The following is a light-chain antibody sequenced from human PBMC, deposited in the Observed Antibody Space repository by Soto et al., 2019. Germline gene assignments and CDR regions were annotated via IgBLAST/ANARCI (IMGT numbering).Light chain of an antibody. J-gene: IGKJ1*01. Sequence: EIVMTQSPATLSVSPGERATLFCSASHSVSSSLAWYQQKPGQAPRLLIHGASTSATGIPARFSGSGSGTAFTLTISSLQSEDFAVYYCQQYSDWRPQFGQGTKVDIK. CDR3: QQYSDWRPQ. CDR2: GAS. V-gene: IGKV3-15*01. CDR1: HSVSSS.